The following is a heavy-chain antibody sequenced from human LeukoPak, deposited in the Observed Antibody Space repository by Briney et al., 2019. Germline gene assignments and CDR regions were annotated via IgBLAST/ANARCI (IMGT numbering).Heavy chain of an antibody. D-gene: IGHD7-27*01. CDR3: ARDSSGDNYYGMDV. Sequence: SETLSLTCTVSGGSISSYYWSWIRQPPGKGLEWIGHIYYRGSTNYNPSLTSRITISVDTSKNQFSLKLRSVTAADTAVYYCARDSSGDNYYGMDVWGQGTTVTVSS. J-gene: IGHJ6*02. V-gene: IGHV4-59*01. CDR1: GGSISSYY. CDR2: IYYRGST.